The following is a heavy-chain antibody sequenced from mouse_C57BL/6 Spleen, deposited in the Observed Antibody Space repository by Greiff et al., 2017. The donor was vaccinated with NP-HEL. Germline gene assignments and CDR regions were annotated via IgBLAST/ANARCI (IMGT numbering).Heavy chain of an antibody. CDR2: IDPEDGDT. CDR1: GFNIKDYY. CDR3: TTSYYYGNVYWYFDV. V-gene: IGHV14-1*01. D-gene: IGHD2-1*01. J-gene: IGHJ1*03. Sequence: EVQLQESGAELVRPGASVKLSCTASGFNIKDYYMHWVKQRPEQGLEWIGRIDPEDGDTEYAPKFQGKATMTADTSSNTAYLQLSSLTSEDTAVYYCTTSYYYGNVYWYFDVWGTGTTVTVSS.